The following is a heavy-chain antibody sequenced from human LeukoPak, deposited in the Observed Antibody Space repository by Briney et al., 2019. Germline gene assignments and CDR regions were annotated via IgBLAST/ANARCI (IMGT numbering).Heavy chain of an antibody. CDR1: GGSISSSNW. CDR2: IYHCGST. D-gene: IGHD3-16*01. J-gene: IGHJ4*02. CDR3: ARHSLGGVGY. V-gene: IGHV4-4*02. Sequence: PSETLSLTCAVSGGSISSSNWWSWVRQPPGKGLEWIGEIYHCGSTNYNPSLKSRVTISVDTSKNQFSLKLSSVTAADTAVYYCARHSLGGVGYWGQGTLVTVSS.